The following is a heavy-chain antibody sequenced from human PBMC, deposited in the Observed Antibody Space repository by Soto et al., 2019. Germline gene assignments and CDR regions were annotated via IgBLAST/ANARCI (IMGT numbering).Heavy chain of an antibody. D-gene: IGHD2-15*01. V-gene: IGHV3-48*02. CDR1: GFTFSTFS. Sequence: EVQLVESGGGLEQPGGSLRLSCAASGFTFSTFSMNWVRQAPGKGLEWISYISTTSATIYYADSVKGRFTISRDNAKNSLYLQMNILRDEDTAVYYCARDGAISSCFDDWGKGTPVTVSS. J-gene: IGHJ4*02. CDR2: ISTTSATI. CDR3: ARDGAISSCFDD.